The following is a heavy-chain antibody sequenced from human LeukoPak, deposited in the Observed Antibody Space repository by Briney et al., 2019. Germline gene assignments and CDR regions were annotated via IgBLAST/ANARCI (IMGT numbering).Heavy chain of an antibody. V-gene: IGHV4-39*01. J-gene: IGHJ6*03. CDR3: ARRGGILRGVASYYYMDV. CDR2: IYYSGST. D-gene: IGHD3-10*01. CDR1: GGSISSSSYY. Sequence: KPSETLSLTCTVSGGSISSSSYYWGWIRQPPGKGLEWIGSIYYSGSTYYNPSLKSRVTISVDTSQNQFSLKLSSVTAADTAAYYCARRGGILRGVASYYYMDVWGKGTTVTISS.